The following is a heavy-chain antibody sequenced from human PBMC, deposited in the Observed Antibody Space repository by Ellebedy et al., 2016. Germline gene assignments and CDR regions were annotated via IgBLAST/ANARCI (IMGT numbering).Heavy chain of an antibody. CDR3: ARDGGFRDGYRYDY. J-gene: IGHJ4*02. D-gene: IGHD5-24*01. CDR1: GFTFSSYG. V-gene: IGHV3-30*03. CDR2: ISYDGSNK. Sequence: GESLKISXAASGFTFSSYGMHWVRQAPGKGLEWVAVISYDGSNKYYADSVKGRFTISRDNSKNTLYLQMNSLRAEDTAVYYCARDGGFRDGYRYDYWGQGTLVTVSS.